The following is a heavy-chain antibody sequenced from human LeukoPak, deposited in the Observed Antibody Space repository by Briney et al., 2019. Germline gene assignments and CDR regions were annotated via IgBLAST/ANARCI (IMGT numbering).Heavy chain of an antibody. Sequence: PSETLSLTCTVSGYSISSGYYWGWIRQPPGKGLEWIGCIYHSGSTYYNPSLKSRVTISVDTSKNQFSLKLSSVTAADTAVYYCARVSSAAGAYYYYYMDVWGKGTTVTVSS. V-gene: IGHV4-38-2*02. CDR3: ARVSSAAGAYYYYYMDV. D-gene: IGHD6-13*01. J-gene: IGHJ6*03. CDR1: GYSISSGYY. CDR2: IYHSGST.